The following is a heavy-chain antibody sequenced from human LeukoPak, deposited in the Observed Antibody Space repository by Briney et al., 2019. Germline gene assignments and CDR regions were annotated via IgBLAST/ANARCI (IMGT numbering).Heavy chain of an antibody. V-gene: IGHV1-18*01. CDR1: GYTFTSYG. D-gene: IGHD6-19*01. Sequence: GASVKVSCKASGYTFTSYGISWVRQAPGQGLEWMGWISAYNGNTNYAQKLQGRVTMTTDTSTSTAYMELRSLRSDDTAVYYCARVGSLSPQEWLATPHDAFDIWGQGTMVTVSS. CDR3: ARVGSLSPQEWLATPHDAFDI. CDR2: ISAYNGNT. J-gene: IGHJ3*02.